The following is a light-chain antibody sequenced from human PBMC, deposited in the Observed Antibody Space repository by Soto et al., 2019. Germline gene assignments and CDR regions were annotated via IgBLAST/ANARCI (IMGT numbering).Light chain of an antibody. CDR1: QSVSSN. V-gene: IGKV3D-15*01. J-gene: IGKJ5*01. Sequence: IVMTQSPATLSVSPGERATLSCRASQSVSSNLAWYQQKPGQAPRLLIYDASNRATGIPARFSGSGSGTDFTLTISSLQSEDFAFYYCQQYYDWPITFGQGTRLEI. CDR3: QQYYDWPIT. CDR2: DAS.